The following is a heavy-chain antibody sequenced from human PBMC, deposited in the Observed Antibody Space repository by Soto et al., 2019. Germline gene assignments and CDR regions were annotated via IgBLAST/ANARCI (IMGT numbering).Heavy chain of an antibody. V-gene: IGHV4-31*03. CDR2: IYYSGST. J-gene: IGHJ6*02. CDR1: GGSISSSSYY. Sequence: SETLSLTCTVSGGSISSSSYYWSWIRQHPGKGLEWIGYIYYSGSTYYNPSLKSRVTISVDTSKNQFSLKLSSVTAADTAVYYFARDVRGQQLDYYYCGMDVWGQGTTVTVSS. CDR3: ARDVRGQQLDYYYCGMDV. D-gene: IGHD3-10*02.